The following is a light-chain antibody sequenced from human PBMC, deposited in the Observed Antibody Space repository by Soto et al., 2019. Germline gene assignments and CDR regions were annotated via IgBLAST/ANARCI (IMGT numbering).Light chain of an antibody. V-gene: IGLV2-14*03. CDR3: TSYTRIIDVV. CDR2: DVT. CDR1: SNDIGAYNY. Sequence: QSVLTQPASVSGSPGQAITISCTGTSNDIGAYNYVSWYQHHPGKAPKLLISDVTNRPSGVSDRFSGSKSGRTASLTISGLQPDDEADYYCTSYTRIIDVVFGGGTQLTVL. J-gene: IGLJ2*01.